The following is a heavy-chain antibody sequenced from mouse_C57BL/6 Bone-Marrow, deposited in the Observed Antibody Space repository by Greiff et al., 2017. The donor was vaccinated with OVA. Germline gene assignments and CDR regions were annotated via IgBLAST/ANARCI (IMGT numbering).Heavy chain of an antibody. CDR1: GYTFTDYN. CDR3: GITTVVAPYFDV. J-gene: IGHJ1*03. Sequence: EVKLQQSGPELVKPGASVKIPCKASGYTFTDYNMDWVKQSHGKSLEWIGDINPNNGGTIYNQKFKGKATLTVDKSSSTAYMELRSLTSEDTAVYYCGITTVVAPYFDVWGTGTTVTVSS. CDR2: INPNNGGT. D-gene: IGHD1-1*01. V-gene: IGHV1-18*01.